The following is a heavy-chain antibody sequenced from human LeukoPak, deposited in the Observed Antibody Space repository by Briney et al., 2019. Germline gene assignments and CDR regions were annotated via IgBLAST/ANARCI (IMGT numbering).Heavy chain of an antibody. V-gene: IGHV3-66*01. D-gene: IGHD1-26*01. CDR1: GFTFNNYA. CDR3: ARVLGPMASAGMDV. J-gene: IGHJ6*02. Sequence: GGSLRLSCAASGFTFNNYALTWVRQTPGKGLEWVSVIYSGGSTYYADSVKGRFTLSRDNSNNTLYLQTNSLRAEDTAVYYCARVLGPMASAGMDVWGQGTTVTVSS. CDR2: IYSGGST.